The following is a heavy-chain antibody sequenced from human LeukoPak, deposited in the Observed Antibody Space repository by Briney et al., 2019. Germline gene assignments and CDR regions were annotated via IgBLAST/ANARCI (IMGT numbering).Heavy chain of an antibody. D-gene: IGHD2/OR15-2a*01. CDR2: ISRSGDST. V-gene: IGHV3-23*01. J-gene: IGHJ4*02. Sequence: PGGSLRLSCAASGFTFSSYAMSWVRQAPGKGLEWVSAISRSGDSTYYADSVKGRFTISRDNPKNTLYLQMDSLRAEDTAIYYCAKTPHVLRGGHYYFDYWGQGTLVTVSS. CDR3: AKTPHVLRGGHYYFDY. CDR1: GFTFSSYA.